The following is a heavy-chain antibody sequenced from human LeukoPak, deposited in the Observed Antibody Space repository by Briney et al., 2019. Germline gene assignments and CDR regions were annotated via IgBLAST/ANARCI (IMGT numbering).Heavy chain of an antibody. V-gene: IGHV3-7*01. CDR2: IKQDGSEK. Sequence: GGSLRLSCAASGFIFNNYWMSWVRQAPGKVLEWVAIIKQDGSEKYYVDSVKGRFTISRDNSKNTLYLQMNSLRAEDTAVYYCAKDTAAQAWGQGTLVTVSS. D-gene: IGHD2-2*01. CDR3: AKDTAAQA. J-gene: IGHJ5*02. CDR1: GFIFNNYW.